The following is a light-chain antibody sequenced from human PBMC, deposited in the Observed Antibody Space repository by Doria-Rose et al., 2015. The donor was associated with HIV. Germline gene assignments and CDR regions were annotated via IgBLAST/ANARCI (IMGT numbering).Light chain of an antibody. J-gene: IGKJ2*01. Sequence: IVMTQSPGALSLSPGARATLSCRASQSVISSSLAWHQQKPGQAPRLLIYGASNRATGIPDRFSGSGSGTDFTLTISRLEPEDFAVYYCQQYDNSPPYTFGQGTKLVIK. CDR3: QQYDNSPPYT. V-gene: IGKV3-20*01. CDR1: QSVISSS. CDR2: GAS.